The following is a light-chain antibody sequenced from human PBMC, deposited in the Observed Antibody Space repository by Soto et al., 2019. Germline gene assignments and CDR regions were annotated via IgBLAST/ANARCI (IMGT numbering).Light chain of an antibody. CDR1: QTISSW. V-gene: IGKV1-5*03. CDR3: QHYNSYSEA. CDR2: KAS. Sequence: DIPMTQSPSTLSGSVGDRVTITCRASQTISSWLAWYQQKPGKAPKLLIYKASTLKSGAPSRFSGSGSGTEFILTISSLQPDDFATYYCQHYNSYSEAFGQGTKVELK. J-gene: IGKJ1*01.